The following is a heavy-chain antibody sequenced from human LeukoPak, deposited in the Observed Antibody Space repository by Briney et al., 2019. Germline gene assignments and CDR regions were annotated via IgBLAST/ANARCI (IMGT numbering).Heavy chain of an antibody. V-gene: IGHV1-2*02. CDR1: GYTFTGYY. J-gene: IGHJ4*02. CDR2: INPNSGVT. Sequence: ASVKVSCKTSGYTFTGYYMHWVRQAPGQGLEWMGWINPNSGVTDYAQKFQGRVTMTRDTSISTAYMEVSSLRSDDTAVYYCARDFGRAYGDKFDYWGQGTLVTVSS. D-gene: IGHD4-17*01. CDR3: ARDFGRAYGDKFDY.